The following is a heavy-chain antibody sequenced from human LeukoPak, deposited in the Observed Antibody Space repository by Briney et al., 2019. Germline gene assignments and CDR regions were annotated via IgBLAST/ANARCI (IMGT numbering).Heavy chain of an antibody. V-gene: IGHV1-69*05. CDR2: IIPIFGTA. Sequence: SVKVSCKASGGTFSSYAISWVRQAPGQGLEWMGGIIPIFGTANYAQKFQGRVTITTDESTSTAYMGLSSLRSEDTAVYYCARSIAARHSWFDPWGQGTLVTVSS. CDR1: GGTFSSYA. J-gene: IGHJ5*02. CDR3: ARSIAARHSWFDP. D-gene: IGHD6-6*01.